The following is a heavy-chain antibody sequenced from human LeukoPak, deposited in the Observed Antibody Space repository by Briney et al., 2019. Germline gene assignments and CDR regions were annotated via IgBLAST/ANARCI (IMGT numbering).Heavy chain of an antibody. D-gene: IGHD2-2*01. J-gene: IGHJ6*02. CDR3: ARDPAPRYYGMDV. CDR1: GFTFSSYS. Sequence: GGSLRLSCAASGFTFSSYSMNWVRQAPGKGLEWVSSISSSSSYIYYADSVKGRFTISRDNAKNSLYLQMNSLRAEDTAVYYCARDPAPRYYGMDVWGQGTTVTVSS. V-gene: IGHV3-21*01. CDR2: ISSSSSYI.